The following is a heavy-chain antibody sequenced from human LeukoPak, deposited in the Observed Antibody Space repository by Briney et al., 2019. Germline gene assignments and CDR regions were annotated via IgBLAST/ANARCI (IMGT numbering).Heavy chain of an antibody. J-gene: IGHJ4*02. D-gene: IGHD3-10*01. V-gene: IGHV1-2*02. CDR1: GYTFTAYY. CDR2: INPNSGGT. Sequence: ASVKVSCKASGYTFTAYYMHWMRRAPGQGLEWMGWINPNSGGTNYAQKFQGRVTMTRDTSISTAYMELSRLRSDDTAVYYCARVLWFGERGYFDYWGQGTLVTVSS. CDR3: ARVLWFGERGYFDY.